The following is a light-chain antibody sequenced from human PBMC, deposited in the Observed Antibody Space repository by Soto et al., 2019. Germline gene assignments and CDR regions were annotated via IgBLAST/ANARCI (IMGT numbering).Light chain of an antibody. Sequence: SVLTHPAYGSGSPRQSLTISCNGTSSDVGGYNYVSWYQQHPGKAPKFMIYDVSNRPSGVSNRFSGSKSGNTASLTISGLQAEDEADYYCCSYTTSNTRQIVFGTGTKVTVL. J-gene: IGLJ1*01. CDR2: DVS. CDR3: CSYTTSNTRQIV. V-gene: IGLV2-14*01. CDR1: SSDVGGYNY.